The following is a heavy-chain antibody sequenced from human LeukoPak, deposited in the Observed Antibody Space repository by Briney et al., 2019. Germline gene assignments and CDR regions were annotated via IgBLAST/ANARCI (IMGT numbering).Heavy chain of an antibody. J-gene: IGHJ6*03. CDR3: ARGGSGGYYYYYMDV. Sequence: SETLSLTCTVSGGSISSYYWSWIRQPPGKGLEWIGYIYYSGSTNYNPSLKSRVTISVDTSKNQFSLKLSSVTAADTAVYYCARGGSGGYYYYYMDVWGKGTTVTISS. D-gene: IGHD3-10*01. CDR1: GGSISSYY. V-gene: IGHV4-59*01. CDR2: IYYSGST.